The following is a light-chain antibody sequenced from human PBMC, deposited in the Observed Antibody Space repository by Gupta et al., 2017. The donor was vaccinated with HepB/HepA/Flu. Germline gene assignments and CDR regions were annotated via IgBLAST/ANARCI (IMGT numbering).Light chain of an antibody. CDR2: GAS. Sequence: EIVLTQSPGTLSLSPGERSTLSCRASQSVRSSYLAWYQLKPGQAPRLLIYGASSRATGIPDRFSGSGSGTDFTLTISRLEPEDFAVYYCQQDCSSPWTFGQGTKVEIK. CDR3: QQDCSSPWT. CDR1: QSVRSSY. V-gene: IGKV3-20*01. J-gene: IGKJ1*01.